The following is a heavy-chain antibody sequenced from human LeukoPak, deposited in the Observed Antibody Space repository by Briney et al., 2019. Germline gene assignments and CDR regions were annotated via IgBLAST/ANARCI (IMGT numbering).Heavy chain of an antibody. J-gene: IGHJ4*02. D-gene: IGHD5-24*01. Sequence: GGSLRLSCAASGFTFSSYEMNWVRQAPGKGLEWVSYISSSGSTIYYADSVKGRFTISRDNAKNSLYLQMNSLRAEDTAVYYCARAPGKGDGYNARGGFDYWGQGTLVTVSS. CDR3: ARAPGKGDGYNARGGFDY. CDR1: GFTFSSYE. V-gene: IGHV3-48*03. CDR2: ISSSGSTI.